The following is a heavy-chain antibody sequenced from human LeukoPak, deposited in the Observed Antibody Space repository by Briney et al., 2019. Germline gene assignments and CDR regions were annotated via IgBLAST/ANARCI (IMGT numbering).Heavy chain of an antibody. CDR1: GGSFSGYY. D-gene: IGHD6-19*01. Sequence: SETLSLTCAVYGGSFSGYYWSWIRQPPGKGLEWIGEINHSGSTNYNPSLKSRVTISVDTSKNQFSLKLSSVTAADTAVYYCARDVIAVACSYWYFDLWGRGTLVTVSS. V-gene: IGHV4-34*01. CDR3: ARDVIAVACSYWYFDL. J-gene: IGHJ2*01. CDR2: INHSGST.